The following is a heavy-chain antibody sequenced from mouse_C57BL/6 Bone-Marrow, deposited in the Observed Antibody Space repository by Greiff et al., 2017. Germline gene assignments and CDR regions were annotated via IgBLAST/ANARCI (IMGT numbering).Heavy chain of an antibody. V-gene: IGHV5-16*01. J-gene: IGHJ2*01. D-gene: IGHD2-4*01. CDR1: GFTFSDYY. CDR2: INYDGSST. CDR3: ARDREYDYDGSYFDY. Sequence: EVHLVESEGGLVQPGSSMKLSCTAYGFTFSDYYMAWVRQVPEKGLEWVANINYDGSSTYYLDSLKSRFIISRDNAKNILYLQMSSLKSEDTATYYCARDREYDYDGSYFDYWGQGTTLTVSS.